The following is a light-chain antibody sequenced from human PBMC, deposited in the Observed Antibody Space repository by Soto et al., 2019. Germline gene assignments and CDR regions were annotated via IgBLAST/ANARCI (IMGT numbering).Light chain of an antibody. CDR1: QSISSW. CDR3: QQDTSYPWT. V-gene: IGKV1-5*03. CDR2: KAS. Sequence: DKQMNLCPCTLSASVRDGVTITCRASQSISSWLAWYQQKPGKAPKLLIYKASTLESGVPSNFSGSGSGTEFTLTISSLQPEDFATYYCQQDTSYPWTFGQGTKVDIK. J-gene: IGKJ1*01.